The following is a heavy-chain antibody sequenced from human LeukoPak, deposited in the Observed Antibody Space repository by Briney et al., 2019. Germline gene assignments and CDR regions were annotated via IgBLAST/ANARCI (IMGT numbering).Heavy chain of an antibody. Sequence: ASVKVSCKASGYSFTIYYIHWVRQAPGQGVEWMGIINPSGGNTNYAQKLQGRVTMTRDTSISTVYMELSGLRSDDTAVYYCARRPDYGDYWGQGTLVTVS. CDR1: GYSFTIYY. J-gene: IGHJ4*02. CDR3: ARRPDYGDY. CDR2: INPSGGNT. V-gene: IGHV1-46*04.